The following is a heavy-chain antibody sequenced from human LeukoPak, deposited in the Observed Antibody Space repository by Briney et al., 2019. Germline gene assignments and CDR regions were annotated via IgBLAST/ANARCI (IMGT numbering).Heavy chain of an antibody. J-gene: IGHJ4*02. D-gene: IGHD3-22*01. CDR3: ARENPSGYYNRPIDY. V-gene: IGHV4-59*01. Sequence: PSETLSLTCTVSGASISSYYWSWIRQPPGKGLEWIGDIYYSGSIKYNPSLKSRVTMSVDTSKNQFTLKLSSVTAADTAIYYCARENPSGYYNRPIDYWGQGTLVTVSS. CDR2: IYYSGSI. CDR1: GASISSYY.